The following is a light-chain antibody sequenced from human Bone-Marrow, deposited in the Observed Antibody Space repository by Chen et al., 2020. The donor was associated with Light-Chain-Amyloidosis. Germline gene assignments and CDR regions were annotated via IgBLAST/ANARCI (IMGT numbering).Light chain of an antibody. J-gene: IGKJ4*01. V-gene: IGKV3-20*01. CDR1: QTISTNY. CDR3: QQYGTSPLT. CDR2: GSS. Sequence: EIVLTQSPGTLSFSQGEGANLSCRASQTISTNYLIWYEQKFGQSPRILIYGSSSRATGIPDRVTGRGAVIDMNLTISRLEPEDFAMDYCQQYGTSPLTFGGGTKVEIK.